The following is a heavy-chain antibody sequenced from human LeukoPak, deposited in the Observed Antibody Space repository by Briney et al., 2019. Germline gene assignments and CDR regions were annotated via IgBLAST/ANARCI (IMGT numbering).Heavy chain of an antibody. CDR2: IKQDGSEK. Sequence: PGGSLRLSCAASGFTVSSNYMSLVRQAPGKGLEWVANIKQDGSEKYYVDSVKGRFTISRDNAKNSVYLQMNSLRAEDTAVYYCAWSDYWGQGTLVTVSS. CDR3: AWSDY. J-gene: IGHJ4*02. V-gene: IGHV3-7*03. CDR1: GFTVSSNY. D-gene: IGHD1-1*01.